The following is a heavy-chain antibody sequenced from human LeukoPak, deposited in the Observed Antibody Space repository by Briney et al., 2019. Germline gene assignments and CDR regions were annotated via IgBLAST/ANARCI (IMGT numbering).Heavy chain of an antibody. CDR1: GFTFRNYA. J-gene: IGHJ4*02. Sequence: QPGGSLRLSCAASGFTFRNYAMSWVRQAPGKGLECVSVISGSGGTTYYADSVKGRSTISRDNSKSTLYLQMNSLRAEDTAVYYCAREQLVPAAPFDYWGQGTLVTVSS. D-gene: IGHD2-2*01. CDR3: AREQLVPAAPFDY. V-gene: IGHV3-23*01. CDR2: ISGSGGTT.